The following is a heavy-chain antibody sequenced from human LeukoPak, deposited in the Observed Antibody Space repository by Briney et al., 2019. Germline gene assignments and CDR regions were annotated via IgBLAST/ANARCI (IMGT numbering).Heavy chain of an antibody. Sequence: GSLRLSCAASGFTFSNYGMNWVRQAPGKGLEWIGNIYYSGRTNYNPSLKSRVTISVDTSKNHFSLNLTSVTAADTAVYYCARDSKFGFLNWFDPWGQGTLVTVSS. CDR1: GFTFSNYG. CDR3: ARDSKFGFLNWFDP. CDR2: IYYSGRT. V-gene: IGHV4-59*01. J-gene: IGHJ5*02. D-gene: IGHD3-10*02.